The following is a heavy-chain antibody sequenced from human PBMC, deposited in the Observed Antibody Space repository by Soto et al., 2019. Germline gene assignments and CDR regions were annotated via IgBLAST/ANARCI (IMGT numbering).Heavy chain of an antibody. D-gene: IGHD2-15*01. Sequence: PGGSLRLSCAASGFSFSSYAMHWVRQAPGKGLEWVAVIAYDGTKKYYEDSVKGRFTTSRDNSNTLYLQMYSLRGEDTAVYYCARERVEYGDYQFYGMDVWGQGTTVTVSS. CDR1: GFSFSSYA. J-gene: IGHJ6*02. CDR3: ARERVEYGDYQFYGMDV. CDR2: IAYDGTKK. V-gene: IGHV3-30-3*01.